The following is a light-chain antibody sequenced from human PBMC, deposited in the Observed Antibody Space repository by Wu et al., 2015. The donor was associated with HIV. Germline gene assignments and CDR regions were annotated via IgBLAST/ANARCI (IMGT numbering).Light chain of an antibody. Sequence: EIVLTQSPATLSLSPGRRATLSCRASQSIARDLAWYQQKPGQSPRLLIYGASDRATGIPDRFSGSGSGTDFTLTISSLQPEDVATYYCQKYNTAPWTFGQGTKVEMK. CDR3: QKYNTAPWT. CDR2: GAS. CDR1: QSIARD. J-gene: IGKJ1*01. V-gene: IGKV3-11*01.